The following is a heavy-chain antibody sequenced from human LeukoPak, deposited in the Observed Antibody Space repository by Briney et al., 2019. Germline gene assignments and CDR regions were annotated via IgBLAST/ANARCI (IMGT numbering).Heavy chain of an antibody. CDR1: GFTFSSCA. CDR3: AKGVTTVRIYYHGMDV. CDR2: ISGSGDSR. Sequence: PGGSLRLSCAASGFTFSSCAMSWVCQAPGKGLEWVSLISGSGDSRYYADSVKGRFTISRDNAKNTLWLQMNSLRAEDTAVYYCAKGVTTVRIYYHGMDVWGQGTTVTVSS. J-gene: IGHJ6*02. D-gene: IGHD4-17*01. V-gene: IGHV3-23*01.